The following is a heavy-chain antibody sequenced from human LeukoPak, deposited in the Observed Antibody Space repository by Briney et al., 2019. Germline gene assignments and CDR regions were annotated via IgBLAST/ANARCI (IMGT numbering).Heavy chain of an antibody. CDR2: ISANNGNT. D-gene: IGHD1-26*01. CDR1: GYTFSSYG. V-gene: IGHV1-18*01. Sequence: ASVKVSRKASGYTFSSYGISWVRQAPGQGLEWMAWISANNGNTNYAQQFQGRVTMTTDPSTSTAHMELRSLRSDDTAVYYCARDEGGATPLDYWGQGTLVTVSS. J-gene: IGHJ4*02. CDR3: ARDEGGATPLDY.